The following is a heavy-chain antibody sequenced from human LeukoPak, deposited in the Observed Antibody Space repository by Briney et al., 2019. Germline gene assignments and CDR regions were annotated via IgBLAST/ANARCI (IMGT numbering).Heavy chain of an antibody. CDR2: IKQDGSEK. D-gene: IGHD4-11*01. CDR3: ARARRNDYNTYYFDY. Sequence: GGSLSLSCAPSGFTFSNSWMSWVRQAPGKGLEWVANIKQDGSEKYYVDSVKGRFTISRDNAKNSLYLQMSSLRAEDTAVYFCARARRNDYNTYYFDYWGQGTLVTVSS. V-gene: IGHV3-7*03. CDR1: GFTFSNSW. J-gene: IGHJ4*02.